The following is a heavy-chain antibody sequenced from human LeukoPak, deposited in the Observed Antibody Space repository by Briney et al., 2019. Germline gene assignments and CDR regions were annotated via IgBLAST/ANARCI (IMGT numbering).Heavy chain of an antibody. CDR3: ARDGPTAYFDY. CDR2: ISSSSSTI. Sequence: PGGSLRLSCAASGFTFSSYSMNWVRQAPGKGLEWVSYISSSSSTIYYADSVKGRFTISRDNAKNSLYLQMNSLRAEDTAVYYCARDGPTAYFDYWGQGTLVTVSS. V-gene: IGHV3-48*04. J-gene: IGHJ4*02. CDR1: GFTFSSYS. D-gene: IGHD5-18*01.